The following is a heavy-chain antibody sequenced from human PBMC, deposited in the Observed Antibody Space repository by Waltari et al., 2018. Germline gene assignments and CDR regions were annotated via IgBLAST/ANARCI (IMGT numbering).Heavy chain of an antibody. D-gene: IGHD2-2*02. Sequence: QVQLVQSGAGVKKPGSSVKVSCKASGGTFSSYAISWVRQAPGQGLEWMGGIIPMCGTANYAQKFQGRVTITADESTSTAYMELSSLRSEDTAVYYCATLPYCSSTSCYTGYWGQGTLVTVSS. V-gene: IGHV1-69*01. CDR3: ATLPYCSSTSCYTGY. J-gene: IGHJ4*02. CDR1: GGTFSSYA. CDR2: IIPMCGTA.